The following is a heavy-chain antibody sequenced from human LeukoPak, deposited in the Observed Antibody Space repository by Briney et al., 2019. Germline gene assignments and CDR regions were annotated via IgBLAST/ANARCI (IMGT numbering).Heavy chain of an antibody. CDR1: GGSISSYY. V-gene: IGHV4-4*07. J-gene: IGHJ4*02. CDR3: AREGEYCSSSSCYAAHFDH. CDR2: IYTSGST. D-gene: IGHD2-2*01. Sequence: SETLSLTCTVSGGSISSYYWSWIRQPAGKGLEWIGRIYTSGSTTYYPSLKSRVTMSVDTSRNQFSLKLSSLTAADTAVYYCAREGEYCSSSSCYAAHFDHWGQGTLVAGSS.